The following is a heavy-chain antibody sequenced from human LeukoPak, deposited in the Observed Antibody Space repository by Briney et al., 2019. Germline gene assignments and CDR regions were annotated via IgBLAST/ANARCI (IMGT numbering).Heavy chain of an antibody. CDR2: IYTSANT. CDR3: ARDRIWNDAGHDPFDI. CDR1: GASISSYY. D-gene: IGHD1-1*01. Sequence: SETLSLTCNVSGASISSYYWSWIRQPAGKGPEWIGRIYTSANTNYSPSFKSRATISIDRSKNQFSLNLPSVTAADTAVYYCARDRIWNDAGHDPFDIWGQGTMVTVSS. V-gene: IGHV4-4*07. J-gene: IGHJ3*02.